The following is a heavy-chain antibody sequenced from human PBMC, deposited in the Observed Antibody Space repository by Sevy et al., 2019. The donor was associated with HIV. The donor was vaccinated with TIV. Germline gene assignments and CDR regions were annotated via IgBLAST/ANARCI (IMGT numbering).Heavy chain of an antibody. CDR1: GYTFTNYG. D-gene: IGHD2-15*01. CDR2: INVYNGNA. Sequence: ASVKVSCKVSGYTFTNYGINWVRQAPGQGLEWMGWINVYNGNANYAQKLQGRGTMTTDTSTSTAYMELRSLRSDDTALYYCASGEKYCSGGSCYFHHDYWGQGTLVTVSS. J-gene: IGHJ4*02. CDR3: ASGEKYCSGGSCYFHHDY. V-gene: IGHV1-18*01.